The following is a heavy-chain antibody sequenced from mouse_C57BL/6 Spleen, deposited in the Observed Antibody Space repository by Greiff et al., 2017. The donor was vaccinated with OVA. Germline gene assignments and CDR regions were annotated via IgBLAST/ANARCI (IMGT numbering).Heavy chain of an antibody. J-gene: IGHJ2*01. V-gene: IGHV5-16*01. D-gene: IGHD2-5*01. CDR2: INYDGSST. CDR1: GSTFSDYY. CDR3: ARDRGDSNSFDY. Sequence: DVKLVEPEGGLVQLGSSMKLSCTASGSTFSDYYMAWVRQVPEMGLDWVANINYDGSSTYYLDSLKSRFIISRDNAKDILYLQMNSMKSEDTATYYCARDRGDSNSFDYWGQGTTLTVSS.